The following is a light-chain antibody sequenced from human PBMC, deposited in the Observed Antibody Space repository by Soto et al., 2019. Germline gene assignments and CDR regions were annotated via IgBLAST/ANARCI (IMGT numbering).Light chain of an antibody. CDR3: QQYNNWPPDT. CDR1: QSVNNN. V-gene: IGKV3-15*01. CDR2: GAS. J-gene: IGKJ2*01. Sequence: EIILTQSPASLSVSPGERATLSCRASQSVNNNLAWYQQKRGQAPRLFIYGASTRATGIPGRFRGSGSGTEFTLTITSLQSEDFAVYFCQQYNNWPPDTFGQGTKLEIK.